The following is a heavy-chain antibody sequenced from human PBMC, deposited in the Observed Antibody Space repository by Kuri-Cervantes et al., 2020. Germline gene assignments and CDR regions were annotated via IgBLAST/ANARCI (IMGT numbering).Heavy chain of an antibody. D-gene: IGHD3-10*01. V-gene: IGHV3-30-3*01. CDR3: ATSGEYGDFDY. J-gene: IGHJ4*02. CDR2: ISYDGSNK. Sequence: GESLKISCAASGFTFSDYYMSWIRQAPGKGLEWVAIISYDGSNKYYADSVKGRFTISRDNSKNTLYLQMNSLRAEDTAVYYCATSGEYGDFDYWGQGTLVTVSS. CDR1: GFTFSDYY.